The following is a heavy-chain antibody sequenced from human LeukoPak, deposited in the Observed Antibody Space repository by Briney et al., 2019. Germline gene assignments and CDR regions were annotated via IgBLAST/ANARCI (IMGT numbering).Heavy chain of an antibody. Sequence: PGGSLRLSCAASGFDFGDYAMHWVRQAPGKGLEWVSSISWNSSKIYYADSVKGRFSISRDNAKNSFYLHMNSLTVEDTALYYCAKVVVWTTAFDSWGQGTMVTVSS. CDR2: ISWNSSKI. V-gene: IGHV3-9*01. CDR3: AKVVVWTTAFDS. J-gene: IGHJ3*02. CDR1: GFDFGDYA. D-gene: IGHD1-1*01.